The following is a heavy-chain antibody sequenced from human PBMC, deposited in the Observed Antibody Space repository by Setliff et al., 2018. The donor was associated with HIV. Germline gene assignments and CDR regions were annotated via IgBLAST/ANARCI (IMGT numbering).Heavy chain of an antibody. Sequence: ASVKVSCKTSGYNFENYAINWVRQAPGQGLEWMGWINANSGSPTYAQAFTGRFLFSVDTAVATAYLQINNLKTEDTAVYFCARGLYGDYGGDLNWLDPWGHGTLVTVSS. J-gene: IGHJ5*02. CDR2: INANSGSP. CDR3: ARGLYGDYGGDLNWLDP. V-gene: IGHV7-4-1*02. CDR1: GYNFENYA. D-gene: IGHD4-17*01.